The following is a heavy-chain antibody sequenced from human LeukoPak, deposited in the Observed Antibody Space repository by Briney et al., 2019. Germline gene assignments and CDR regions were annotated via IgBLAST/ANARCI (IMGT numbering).Heavy chain of an antibody. CDR1: GNTFSGYY. D-gene: IGHD2-15*01. CDR3: SRLNGTGSWAFDY. CDR2: MNINSGDS. V-gene: IGHV1-2*02. Sequence: VASVKVSCKASGNTFSGYYMHWMRQAPGQWLEWMGWMNINSGDSTYARKFQGRVTMTRDRSISTAYVELSDLKSDDTAVYYCSRLNGTGSWAFDYWGQGTLVTVSS. J-gene: IGHJ4*02.